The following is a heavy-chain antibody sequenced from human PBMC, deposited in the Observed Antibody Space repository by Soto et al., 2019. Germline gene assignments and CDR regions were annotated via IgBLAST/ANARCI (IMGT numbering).Heavy chain of an antibody. CDR3: ARGAGFAAAGKYYYYYYYMDV. CDR1: GYTFTSYD. J-gene: IGHJ6*03. V-gene: IGHV1-8*01. D-gene: IGHD6-13*01. CDR2: MNPNSGNT. Sequence: QVQLVQSGAEVKKPGASVKVSCKASGYTFTSYDINWVRQATGQGLEWMGWMNPNSGNTGYAQKFQGRVTMTRNTSISTAYMELSSLRSEDTAVYYCARGAGFAAAGKYYYYYYYMDVWGKGTTVTVSS.